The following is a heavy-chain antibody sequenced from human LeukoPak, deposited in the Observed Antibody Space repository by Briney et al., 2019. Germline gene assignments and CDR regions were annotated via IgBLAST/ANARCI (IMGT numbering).Heavy chain of an antibody. Sequence: GGSLRLSCAASGFTFSSYGMHWVRQAPGKGLEWVAVISYDGSNKYCADSVKGRFTISRDNSKNTLYLQMNSLRAEDTAVYYCAKDITIFGVVPDHWGQGTLVTVSS. J-gene: IGHJ4*02. CDR3: AKDITIFGVVPDH. D-gene: IGHD3-3*01. CDR2: ISYDGSNK. CDR1: GFTFSSYG. V-gene: IGHV3-30*18.